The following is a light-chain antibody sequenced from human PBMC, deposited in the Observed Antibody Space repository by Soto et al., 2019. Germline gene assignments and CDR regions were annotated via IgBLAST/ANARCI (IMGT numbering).Light chain of an antibody. J-gene: IGKJ1*01. Sequence: DIQMTQSPSTLSASVGDRVTISCRASQSISSWLAWYQQKPGKAPNLLIYKASSLESGVPSRFSGSGSGTESTLTISSLQPDDFATYYCQQYNSSPWTFGQGTKVESK. CDR2: KAS. V-gene: IGKV1-5*03. CDR3: QQYNSSPWT. CDR1: QSISSW.